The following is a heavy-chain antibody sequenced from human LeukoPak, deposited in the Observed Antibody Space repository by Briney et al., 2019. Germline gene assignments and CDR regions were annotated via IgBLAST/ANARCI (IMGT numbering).Heavy chain of an antibody. CDR2: VYQSGNA. V-gene: IGHV4-38-2*01. CDR3: ASLRFGESYFDF. CDR1: NYSVSSTVH. J-gene: IGHJ4*02. D-gene: IGHD2/OR15-2a*01. Sequence: SATLSLTCAVSNYSVSSTVHWSWIRQSPGRGLEWIGSVYQSGNAYYNPSLKSRVLLSFDPYKKQFSLQINSVTATDTAQYICASLRFGESYFDFWGQGTQVTVSS.